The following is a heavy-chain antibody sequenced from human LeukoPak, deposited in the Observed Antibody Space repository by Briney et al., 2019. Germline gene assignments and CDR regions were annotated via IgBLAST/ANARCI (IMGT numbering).Heavy chain of an antibody. CDR2: IVDNGGST. CDR3: AKDSDELIAAAYNWFDS. J-gene: IGHJ5*01. D-gene: IGHD6-13*01. V-gene: IGHV3-23*01. CDR1: GVTFSSYA. Sequence: GGSLRLSCAASGVTFSSYAMSWVRQAPGKGLEWVSTIVDNGGSTYYAESVKGRVTISRDNSKNTLYLQMNSLRAEDTAVYYCAKDSDELIAAAYNWFDSWGQGTLVTVSS.